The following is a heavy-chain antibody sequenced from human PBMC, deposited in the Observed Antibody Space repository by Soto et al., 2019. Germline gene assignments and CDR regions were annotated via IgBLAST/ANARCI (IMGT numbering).Heavy chain of an antibody. D-gene: IGHD2-15*01. CDR1: GGTFSSYT. CDR3: AREAATATA. Sequence: QVQLVQSGAEVKKPGSSVKVSCKASGGTFSSYTISWVRQAPGQGLEWMGRIIPILGIANYAQKLQGRFTITADKSTSTSYMELSIRRSEDTAVYYCAREAATATAWGQGTLVTVSS. V-gene: IGHV1-69*08. J-gene: IGHJ5*02. CDR2: IIPILGIA.